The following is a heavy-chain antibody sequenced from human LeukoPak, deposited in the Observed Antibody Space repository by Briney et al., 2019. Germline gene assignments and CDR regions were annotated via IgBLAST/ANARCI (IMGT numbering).Heavy chain of an antibody. Sequence: PSVKVSCKASGYTFTSNGISRVRQAPGPGLEWMGWISAYNGNTNYAQKLQGRVTMTTDTSTSTAYMELRRMRSDDAAVYYCARESYGVHQRWFDPWGQGTLVTVSS. CDR1: GYTFTSNG. CDR2: ISAYNGNT. V-gene: IGHV1-18*01. CDR3: ARESYGVHQRWFDP. J-gene: IGHJ5*02. D-gene: IGHD4-17*01.